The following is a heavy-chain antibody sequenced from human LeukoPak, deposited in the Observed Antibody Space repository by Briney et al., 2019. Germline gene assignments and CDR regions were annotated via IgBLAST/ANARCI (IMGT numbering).Heavy chain of an antibody. V-gene: IGHV4-31*03. J-gene: IGHJ4*02. CDR3: ARGVYSAFDY. CDR1: GGSISSGGYY. CDR2: IYYSGST. Sequence: PSETLSLTCTVSGGSISSGGYYWSWIRQHPGKGLEWIGYIYYSGSTYYNPSLKSRVTISVDTSKNQFSLKLNSVTAAGTAVYFCARGVYSAFDYWGQGTLVTVSS. D-gene: IGHD2-21*01.